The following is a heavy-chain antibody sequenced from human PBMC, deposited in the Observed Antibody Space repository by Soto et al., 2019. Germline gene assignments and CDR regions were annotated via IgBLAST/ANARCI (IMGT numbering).Heavy chain of an antibody. Sequence: PXETLSRTCTVSGVSISSGDYYWSWIRQPPGKGLEWIGYIYYSGSTYYNPSLKSRVTISVDTSKNQFSLKLSSVTAADTAVYYCARGAELSRYNRNEGWFAPWGQGNLVTVSS. CDR3: ARGAELSRYNRNEGWFAP. D-gene: IGHD1-20*01. V-gene: IGHV4-30-4*01. CDR1: GVSISSGDYY. CDR2: IYYSGST. J-gene: IGHJ5*02.